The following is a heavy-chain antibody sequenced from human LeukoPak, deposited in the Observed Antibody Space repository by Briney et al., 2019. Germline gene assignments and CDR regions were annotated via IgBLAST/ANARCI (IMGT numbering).Heavy chain of an antibody. J-gene: IGHJ4*02. CDR2: ISWNSGSI. Sequence: GGSLRLSCAASGFTFDDYAMHWVRQAPGKGREWVSGISWNSGSIGYADSVKGRFTISRDNAKNSLYLQMNSLRAEDTALYYCAKGSITMIVVPYYFDYWGQGTLVTVSS. CDR3: AKGSITMIVVPYYFDY. D-gene: IGHD3-22*01. CDR1: GFTFDDYA. V-gene: IGHV3-9*01.